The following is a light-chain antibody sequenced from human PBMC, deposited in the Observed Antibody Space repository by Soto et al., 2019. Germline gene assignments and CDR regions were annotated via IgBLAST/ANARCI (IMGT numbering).Light chain of an antibody. Sequence: QLVLTQPPSASGTPGQRVTISCSGSSSNIGSNSVNWYQQLPGTAPKLLIYSNDRRPSGVPDRFSGSKSGTSASLAISGLQSEDEADYYCAAWDDSLNGYVLGTGTKLTVL. V-gene: IGLV1-44*01. CDR1: SSNIGSNS. CDR2: SND. CDR3: AAWDDSLNGYV. J-gene: IGLJ1*01.